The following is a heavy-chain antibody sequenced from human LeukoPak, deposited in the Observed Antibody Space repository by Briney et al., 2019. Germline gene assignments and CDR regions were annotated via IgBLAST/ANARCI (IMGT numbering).Heavy chain of an antibody. V-gene: IGHV1-2*02. CDR1: GYTFTGYY. CDR3: ARASQRITKVRGVIHTGY. CDR2: INPNSGGT. J-gene: IGHJ4*02. D-gene: IGHD3-10*01. Sequence: ASVKVSCKASGYTFTGYYMHWVRQAPGQGLEWMGWINPNSGGTNYAQKFQGRVTMTRDTSISTAYMELSRLRSDDTAVYYCARASQRITKVRGVIHTGYWGQGTLVTVSS.